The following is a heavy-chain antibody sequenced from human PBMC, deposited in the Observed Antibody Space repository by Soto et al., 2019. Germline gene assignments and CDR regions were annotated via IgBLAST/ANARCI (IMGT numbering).Heavy chain of an antibody. CDR1: NYNFDSDG. CDR2: IYVSNGYT. Sequence: VQLVQSGGEVKKPGASVKVSCKTSNYNFDSDGITWARQAPGQGLEWMGWIYVSNGYTNYAQKFEDRVTLTTDTSTRTVYMELRSLRSDDTAVYYCANRGNPLMDVWGQGTTVAVSS. CDR3: ANRGNPLMDV. V-gene: IGHV1-18*01. J-gene: IGHJ6*02.